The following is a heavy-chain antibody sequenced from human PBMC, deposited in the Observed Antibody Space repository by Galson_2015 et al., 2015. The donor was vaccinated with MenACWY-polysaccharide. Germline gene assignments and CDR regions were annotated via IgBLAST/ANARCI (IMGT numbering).Heavy chain of an antibody. D-gene: IGHD1-26*01. CDR2: VSASGAVT. CDR1: GFTFSSYT. CDR3: AKDLRVGATAVSELDF. J-gene: IGHJ4*02. Sequence: SLRLSCAASGFTFSSYTMSWVRQAPGKGLEWVSGVSASGAVTYYADSVKGRFTISRDNSKNTLYLQMNSLRAADTAVYYCAKDLRVGATAVSELDFWGQGTLVTVSS. V-gene: IGHV3-23*01.